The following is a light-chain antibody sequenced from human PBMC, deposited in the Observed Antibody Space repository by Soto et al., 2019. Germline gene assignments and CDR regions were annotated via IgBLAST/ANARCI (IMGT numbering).Light chain of an antibody. CDR2: EVS. Sequence: QSVLTQPPSASGSPGQSVAISCTGTSSDVGGYNYVSWYQQHPGKAPKLMIYEVSQRPSGVPDRFSGSKSGNTASLTVSGLQAEDEADYYCSSYAGNSWVFGTGTKVTVL. CDR1: SSDVGGYNY. J-gene: IGLJ1*01. V-gene: IGLV2-8*01. CDR3: SSYAGNSWV.